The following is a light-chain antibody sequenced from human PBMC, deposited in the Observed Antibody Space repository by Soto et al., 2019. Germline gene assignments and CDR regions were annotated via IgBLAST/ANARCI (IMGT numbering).Light chain of an antibody. J-gene: IGLJ3*02. V-gene: IGLV1-40*01. CDR1: TSNIGAGYD. CDR3: QSYDSSLSGWV. Sequence: QSVLTQAPSVSGAPGQRVTISCTGSTSNIGAGYDVHWYQQLPGTAPKVLIYANSKRPSGVPDRFSGSKSGTSASLAITGLQAEDEADYYCQSYDSSLSGWVFGGGTKVTVL. CDR2: ANS.